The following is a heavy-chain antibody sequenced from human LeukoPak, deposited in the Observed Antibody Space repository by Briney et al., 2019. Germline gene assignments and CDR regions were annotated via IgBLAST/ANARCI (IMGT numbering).Heavy chain of an antibody. Sequence: GGSLRLSRAASGFTFSSYAMHWVRQAPGKGLEWVAVISYDGSNKYYADSVKGRFTISRDNSKNTLYLQMNSLRAEDTAVYYCARDRNMVRGVIIETHYYYGMDVWGQGTTVTVPS. J-gene: IGHJ6*02. CDR3: ARDRNMVRGVIIETHYYYGMDV. CDR2: ISYDGSNK. CDR1: GFTFSSYA. D-gene: IGHD3-10*01. V-gene: IGHV3-30*04.